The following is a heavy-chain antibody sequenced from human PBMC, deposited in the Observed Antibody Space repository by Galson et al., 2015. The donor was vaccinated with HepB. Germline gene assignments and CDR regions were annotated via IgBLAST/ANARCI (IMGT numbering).Heavy chain of an antibody. CDR1: GYTFTNYW. CDR2: IDPSDSYT. J-gene: IGHJ6*02. V-gene: IGHV5-10-1*01. CDR3: TRHQRATAGVYFHYGMDV. Sequence: QSGAEVKEPGGSLTISCEASGYTFTNYWIDWVRKLPGKGLEWMGRIDPSDSYTDYSPSFNGHVTIYLDKSINTAYLHLGSLKASDSSMYYCTRHQRATAGVYFHYGMDVWGQRTTVTVSS. D-gene: IGHD1-26*01.